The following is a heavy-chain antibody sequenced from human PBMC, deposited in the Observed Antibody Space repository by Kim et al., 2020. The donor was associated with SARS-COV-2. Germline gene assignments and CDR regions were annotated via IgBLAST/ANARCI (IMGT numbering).Heavy chain of an antibody. D-gene: IGHD3-16*01. CDR3: ARDSGVPGDGVWGSMSRWYFDL. Sequence: SVKVSCKASGGTFSSYAISWVRQAPGQGLEWMGGIIPIFGTANYAQKFQGRVTITADESTSTAYMELSSLRSEDTAVYYCARDSGVPGDGVWGSMSRWYFDLWGRGTLVTVSS. V-gene: IGHV1-69*13. CDR1: GGTFSSYA. J-gene: IGHJ2*01. CDR2: IIPIFGTA.